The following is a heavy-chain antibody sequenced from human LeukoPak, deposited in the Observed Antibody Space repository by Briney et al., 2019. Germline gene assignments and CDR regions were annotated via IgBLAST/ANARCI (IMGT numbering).Heavy chain of an antibody. CDR2: ISSSSSYI. Sequence: GGSLRLSCAASGFTFSSYAMNWVRQAPGKGLEWFSSISSSSSYIYYADSVKGRFTISRDNAKNSLYLQMNSLRAEDTAVYYCARDPGFGELTVFDPWGQGTLVTVSS. V-gene: IGHV3-21*01. CDR3: ARDPGFGELTVFDP. CDR1: GFTFSSYA. J-gene: IGHJ5*02. D-gene: IGHD3-10*01.